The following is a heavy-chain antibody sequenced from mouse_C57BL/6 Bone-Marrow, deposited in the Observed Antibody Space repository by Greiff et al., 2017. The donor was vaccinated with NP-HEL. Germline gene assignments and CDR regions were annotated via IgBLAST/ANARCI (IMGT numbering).Heavy chain of an antibody. CDR2: IYPGNSDT. J-gene: IGHJ2*01. CDR1: GYTFTSYW. Sequence: VQLQQSGTVLARPGASVKMSCKTSGYTFTSYWMHWVKQRPGQGLEWIGAIYPGNSDTSYNQKFKGKAKLTAVTSASTAYMELSSLTNEDSAVYYCTRNPHYYGSTFFDYWGQGTTLTVSS. D-gene: IGHD1-1*01. CDR3: TRNPHYYGSTFFDY. V-gene: IGHV1-5*01.